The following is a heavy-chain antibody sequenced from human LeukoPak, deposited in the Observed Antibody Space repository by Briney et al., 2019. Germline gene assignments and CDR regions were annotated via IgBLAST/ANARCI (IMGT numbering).Heavy chain of an antibody. V-gene: IGHV3-21*04. CDR2: ISSSSSYI. CDR1: GFTFSNNS. J-gene: IGHJ6*03. D-gene: IGHD2-15*01. Sequence: GGSLRLSCAASGFTFSNNSMNWVRQAQGKGLERVSSISSSSSYIYYADSVKGRFTISRDNSKNTLYLQMSSLRAEDTAVYYCAKGTYCSGANCYPSVYYYYYMDVWGKGTTVTVSS. CDR3: AKGTYCSGANCYPSVYYYYYMDV.